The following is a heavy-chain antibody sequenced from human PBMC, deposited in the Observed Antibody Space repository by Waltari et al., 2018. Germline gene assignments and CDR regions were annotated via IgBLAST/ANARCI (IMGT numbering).Heavy chain of an antibody. V-gene: IGHV1-2*06. J-gene: IGHJ4*02. CDR2: INPNSGGT. CDR3: ARELGIAARPPGY. D-gene: IGHD6-6*01. CDR1: GYNFTGSY. Sequence: QVQLVQSGAEVKKPGASVKVSCTASGYNFTGSYMPWVRQAPGQGLEWMGRINPNSGGTNYAQKFQGRVTMTRDTSISTAYMELSRLRSDDTAVYYCARELGIAARPPGYWGQGTLVTVSS.